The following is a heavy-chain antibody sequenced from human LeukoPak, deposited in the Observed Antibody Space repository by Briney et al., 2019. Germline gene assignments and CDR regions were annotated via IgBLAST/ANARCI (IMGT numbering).Heavy chain of an antibody. D-gene: IGHD6-13*01. Sequence: SETLSLTCTVSGGSISSSSYYWGWIRQPPGKGLEWIGSIFYSGNSYYNPSLKSRVTISVDTSKNQFSLKLSSVTAADTAVYYCARGSIAAAGTSDYWGQGTLVTVSS. V-gene: IGHV4-39*01. CDR3: ARGSIAAAGTSDY. CDR2: IFYSGNS. CDR1: GGSISSSSYY. J-gene: IGHJ4*02.